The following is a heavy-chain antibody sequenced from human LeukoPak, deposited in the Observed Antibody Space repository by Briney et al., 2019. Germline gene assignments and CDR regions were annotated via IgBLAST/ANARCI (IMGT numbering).Heavy chain of an antibody. CDR2: INHSGST. CDR3: ARIDTAMVYPFDY. J-gene: IGHJ4*02. D-gene: IGHD5-18*01. Sequence: SETLSLTCAVYGGSFSGYYWSWIRQPPGKGLELIGEINHSGSTNYNPSLKSRVTISVDTSKNQFSLKLSSVTAADTAVYCCARIDTAMVYPFDYWGQGTLVTVSS. CDR1: GGSFSGYY. V-gene: IGHV4-34*01.